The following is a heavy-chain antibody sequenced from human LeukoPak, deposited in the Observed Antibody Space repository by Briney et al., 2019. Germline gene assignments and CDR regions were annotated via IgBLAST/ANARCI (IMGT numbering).Heavy chain of an antibody. CDR1: GGSISSSSYY. J-gene: IGHJ4*02. CDR2: IYYSGST. D-gene: IGHD6-13*01. CDR3: ARVDSSSWYYLDY. V-gene: IGHV4-39*01. Sequence: ASETLSLTCTVSGGSISSSSYYWGWIRQPPGKGLEWIGSIYYSGSTYYNPSLKSRVTISVDTSKNQFSLKLSSVTAADTAVYYCARVDSSSWYYLDYWGQGTLVTVSS.